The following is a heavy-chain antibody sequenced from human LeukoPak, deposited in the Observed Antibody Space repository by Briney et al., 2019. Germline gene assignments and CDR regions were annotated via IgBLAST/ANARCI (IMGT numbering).Heavy chain of an antibody. J-gene: IGHJ4*02. D-gene: IGHD1-26*01. CDR1: RFIFSNYW. CDR3: ATVGAFY. CDR2: ISGSSSTI. Sequence: GGSLRLSCAASRFIFSNYWMSWVRQAPGKGLEWVSYISGSSSTIYYTGFVKGRFTISRDNAKNSLYLQMNSLRAEDTAVYYCATVGAFYWGQGTLVTASS. V-gene: IGHV3-48*01.